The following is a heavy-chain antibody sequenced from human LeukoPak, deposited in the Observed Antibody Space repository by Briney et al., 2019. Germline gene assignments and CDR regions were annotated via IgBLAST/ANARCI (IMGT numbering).Heavy chain of an antibody. J-gene: IGHJ4*02. CDR3: VRDEGDDY. V-gene: IGHV3-21*01. Sequence: GGSLRLSCAASGFTFSSYSMNWVRQAPGKGLEWVSSISSSSSYIFYADSVKGRFTISRDNAKNSLYIPMNSLRAEDTTVYYCVRDEGDDYSGQGTLVTVSS. CDR1: GFTFSSYS. CDR2: ISSSSSYI. D-gene: IGHD1-26*01.